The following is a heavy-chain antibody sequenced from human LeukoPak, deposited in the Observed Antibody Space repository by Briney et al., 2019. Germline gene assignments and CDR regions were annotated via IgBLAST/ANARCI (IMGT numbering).Heavy chain of an antibody. Sequence: GGSLRLSCVASGFIFSTYGMSWVRQAPGKGLEWVSAISGSGRSTYYEDSVTGRFTISRDHSKNTLYLQMHSLRAEDTAVYYCAKTRRDIVVVPDAPFDYWGQGTLVTVSS. D-gene: IGHD2-2*01. CDR1: GFIFSTYG. CDR2: ISGSGRST. J-gene: IGHJ4*02. CDR3: AKTRRDIVVVPDAPFDY. V-gene: IGHV3-23*01.